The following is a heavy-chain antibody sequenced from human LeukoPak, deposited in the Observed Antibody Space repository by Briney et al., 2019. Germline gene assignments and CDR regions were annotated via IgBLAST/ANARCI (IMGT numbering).Heavy chain of an antibody. J-gene: IGHJ2*01. CDR1: GGSISSGASD. Sequence: SETLSLTCTVSGGSISSGASDWGWIRQHPKRGLKWVGYINHSGSTYYNPSLGSRVTMSVDTSKNQFSLKLSSVTAADSAAYYCARAARQGSTMIVVPFFYFDLWGRGTLVTVSS. V-gene: IGHV4-31*03. D-gene: IGHD3-22*01. CDR3: ARAARQGSTMIVVPFFYFDL. CDR2: INHSGST.